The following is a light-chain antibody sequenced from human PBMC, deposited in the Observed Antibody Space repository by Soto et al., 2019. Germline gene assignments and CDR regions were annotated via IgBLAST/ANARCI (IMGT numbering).Light chain of an antibody. J-gene: IGKJ1*01. CDR1: QGVSSK. CDR2: GAS. Sequence: EIVMTQSPATLSVSPGERATLSCRASQGVSSKLAWFQQKPGQAPSLLIYGASTRAAGLPARFSGSGSGTDFTLTISSLQPEDFAVYYCQQYSNWPRTFGQGTKVE. V-gene: IGKV3-15*01. CDR3: QQYSNWPRT.